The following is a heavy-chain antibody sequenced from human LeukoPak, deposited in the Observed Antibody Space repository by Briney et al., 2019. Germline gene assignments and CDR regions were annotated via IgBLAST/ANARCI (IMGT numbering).Heavy chain of an antibody. CDR3: VKDNPVLHY. CDR2: IRPDGTKK. Sequence: PGGSLRLSCTTSGLTFNTCGMHWVCQAPGRGLEWLTLIRPDGTKKFYSDSVKGRFTVSRDNSKNMLYLEMNSLRSEDTAVYYCVKDNPVLHYWGQGILVTVSS. J-gene: IGHJ4*02. V-gene: IGHV3-30*02. CDR1: GLTFNTCG.